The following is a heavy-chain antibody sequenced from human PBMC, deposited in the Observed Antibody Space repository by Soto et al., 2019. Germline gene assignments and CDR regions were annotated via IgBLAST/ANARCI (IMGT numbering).Heavy chain of an antibody. V-gene: IGHV4-39*01. CDR3: ARGGSWETYYDFWSGYYSSGFDP. J-gene: IGHJ5*02. Sequence: SETLSLTCTVSGGSLSSSSYYWGWIRQPPGKGLEWIGSIYYCWSALHHPSLKRRVTISVDTSKNQFSLELSSVTAADTAVYYCARGGSWETYYDFWSGYYSSGFDPWGQGTLVTVSS. D-gene: IGHD3-3*01. CDR1: GGSLSSSSYY. CDR2: IYYCWSA.